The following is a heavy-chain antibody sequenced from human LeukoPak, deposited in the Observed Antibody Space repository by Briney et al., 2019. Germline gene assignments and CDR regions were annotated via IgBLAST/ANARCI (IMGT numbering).Heavy chain of an antibody. CDR2: IYSGGST. CDR3: AREESEQIGTGYYFDY. J-gene: IGHJ4*02. V-gene: IGHV3-53*01. CDR1: GFTVSSNY. D-gene: IGHD1/OR15-1a*01. Sequence: GGSLRLSCAASGFTVSSNYMSWVRQAPGKGLEWVSVIYSGGSTYYADSVKGRFTISRDSSKNTLYLQMNSLRAEDTAVYYCAREESEQIGTGYYFDYWGRGTLVSVSS.